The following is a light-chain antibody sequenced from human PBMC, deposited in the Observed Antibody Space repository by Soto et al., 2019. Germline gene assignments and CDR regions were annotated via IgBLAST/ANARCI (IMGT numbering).Light chain of an antibody. V-gene: IGLV1-44*01. Sequence: QSVVTQPPSASWTPGQKVTMSCSGSRPNIGSNTVNWYQQLPGTAPKVRSYSNVQRPSGVPDRFSGSKSGTSASLAICGLQSEDEADYYCAAWDDSLKVVVFGGGTKLTVL. J-gene: IGLJ2*01. CDR3: AAWDDSLKVVV. CDR2: SNV. CDR1: RPNIGSNT.